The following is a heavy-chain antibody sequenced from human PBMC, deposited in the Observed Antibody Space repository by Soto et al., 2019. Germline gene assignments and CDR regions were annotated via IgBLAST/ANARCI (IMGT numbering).Heavy chain of an antibody. CDR2: IYYTGNT. CDR3: ARATYDSSTYYLDY. Sequence: QVQLQESGPGLVKPSHTLSLTCTVSGASISGGAYYWTWILQPPGKGLEWIGSIYYTGNTYSNPSLESRLSISVDPSNNQFALRLTSVTAPDTAIYYCARATYDSSTYYLDYWGQGTLVTVSS. CDR1: GASISGGAYY. J-gene: IGHJ4*02. V-gene: IGHV4-30-4*01. D-gene: IGHD3-22*01.